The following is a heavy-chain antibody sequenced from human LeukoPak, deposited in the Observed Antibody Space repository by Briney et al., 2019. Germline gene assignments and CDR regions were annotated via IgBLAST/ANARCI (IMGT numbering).Heavy chain of an antibody. Sequence: SETLSLTCTVSGGSISSYYWSWLRQPPGKGLEWIGYIYYSGSTNYNPSLKSRVTISVDTSKNQFSLKLSSVTAADTAVYYCARRTVRGVWYFDLWAVAPWSLSPQ. CDR1: GGSISSYY. J-gene: IGHJ2*01. CDR2: IYYSGST. D-gene: IGHD3-10*01. CDR3: ARRTVRGVWYFDL. V-gene: IGHV4-59*01.